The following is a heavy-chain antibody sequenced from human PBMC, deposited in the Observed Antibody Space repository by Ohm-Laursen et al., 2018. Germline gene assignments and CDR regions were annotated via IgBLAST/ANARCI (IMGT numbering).Heavy chain of an antibody. CDR3: ARAQRLVASANDY. J-gene: IGHJ4*02. D-gene: IGHD5-12*01. Sequence: GSLRLSCAASGFTFSSDWMHWVRQAPGEGLVWVSRIKGDGSETNYADSVKGRFTISRDNAKNTLYLQMNSLRGDDTAVYYCARAQRLVASANDYWGQGTLVTVSS. CDR2: IKGDGSET. V-gene: IGHV3-74*01. CDR1: GFTFSSDW.